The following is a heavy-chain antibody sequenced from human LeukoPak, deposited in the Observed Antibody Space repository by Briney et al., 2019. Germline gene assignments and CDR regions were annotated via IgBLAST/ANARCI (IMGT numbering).Heavy chain of an antibody. D-gene: IGHD4-11*01. CDR2: ISTYNGNT. V-gene: IGHV1-18*01. Sequence: ASVTVSCKASGYTFTSHGISWVRQAPGQGLEWMGWISTYNGNTNYAQKLQGRVSMTTDTSTSTAYMDLRSLRSDDTAVYYCAREAVTWYYFDYWGQGTLVTVSS. CDR3: AREAVTWYYFDY. CDR1: GYTFTSHG. J-gene: IGHJ4*02.